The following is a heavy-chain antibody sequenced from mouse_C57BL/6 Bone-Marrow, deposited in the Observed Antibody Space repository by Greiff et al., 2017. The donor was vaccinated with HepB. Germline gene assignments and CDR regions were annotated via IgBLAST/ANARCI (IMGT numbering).Heavy chain of an antibody. Sequence: VQLQQPGAELVKPGASVKLSCKASGYTFTSYWMQWVKQRPGQGLEWIGEIDPSDSYTNYNQKFKGKATLTVDTSSSTAYMQLSSLTSVDSAVYDCARTGNCDYWGKGTTLTVSS. D-gene: IGHD4-1*01. J-gene: IGHJ2*01. CDR1: GYTFTSYW. CDR3: ARTGNCDY. V-gene: IGHV1-50*01. CDR2: IDPSDSYT.